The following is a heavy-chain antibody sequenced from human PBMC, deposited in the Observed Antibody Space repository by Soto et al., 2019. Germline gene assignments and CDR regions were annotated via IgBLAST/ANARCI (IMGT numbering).Heavy chain of an antibody. V-gene: IGHV4-30-4*01. Sequence: PSETLSLTCTVSGASISSGDHFWTWLRQPPGKGLEWIGYIYYSGSTYYNPSLKSRVAISVDTSKNQFSLTLTSVTAADTAVYFCAREEALIVVPTGGIDYSFDYWGRGTLVTVSS. CDR3: AREEALIVVPTGGIDYSFDY. CDR2: IYYSGST. J-gene: IGHJ4*02. CDR1: GASISSGDHF. D-gene: IGHD3-22*01.